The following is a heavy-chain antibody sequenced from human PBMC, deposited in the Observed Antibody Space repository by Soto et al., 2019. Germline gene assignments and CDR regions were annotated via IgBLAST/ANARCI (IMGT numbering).Heavy chain of an antibody. CDR3: CIAATSLPYYYYMDV. CDR2: IKQDGSEK. CDR1: GFTFSSYW. D-gene: IGHD6-25*01. Sequence: GFLRLSCAASGFTFSSYWMSWVRQAPGKGLEWVANIKQDGSEKYYVDSVKGRFTISRDNAKNSLYLQMNSLRAEDTAVYYCCIAATSLPYYYYMDVWGKGT. J-gene: IGHJ6*03. V-gene: IGHV3-7*01.